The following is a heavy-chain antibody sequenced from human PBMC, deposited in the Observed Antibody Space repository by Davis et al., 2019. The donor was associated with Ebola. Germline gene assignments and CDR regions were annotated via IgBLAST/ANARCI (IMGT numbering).Heavy chain of an antibody. CDR3: AKLESVYCPNGVCSDPFDS. V-gene: IGHV3-23*01. J-gene: IGHJ4*02. CDR1: EFTFSTYV. D-gene: IGHD2-8*01. CDR2: ISGSGGTT. Sequence: PGGSLRLSCAASEFTFSTYVMSWVRQAPGKGLEWLSSISGSGGTTYYADSVKGRFTISRDNSKNPLYLQMNSLRAEDTAVYYCAKLESVYCPNGVCSDPFDSWGQGSLVTVSS.